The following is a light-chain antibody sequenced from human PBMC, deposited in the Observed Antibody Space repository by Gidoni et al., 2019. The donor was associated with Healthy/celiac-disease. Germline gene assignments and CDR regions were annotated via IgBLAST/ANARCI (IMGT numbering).Light chain of an antibody. J-gene: IGKJ2*01. V-gene: IGKV3-20*01. CDR1: QSVSSSY. Sequence: EIVLTQSPGTLSLSPGERATLSCRASQSVSSSYLAWYQQKPGQAPRLLIYGATSRATGIPDRFSGSGSGTDFTLTISRLEPEDVAVYYCQQYGSSPGYTFGQXTKLEIK. CDR3: QQYGSSPGYT. CDR2: GAT.